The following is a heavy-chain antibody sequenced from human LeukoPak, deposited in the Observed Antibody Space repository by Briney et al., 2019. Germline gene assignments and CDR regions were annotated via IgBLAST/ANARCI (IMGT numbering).Heavy chain of an antibody. CDR2: ISSSSSYI. CDR1: GCIFSGSA. J-gene: IGHJ4*02. Sequence: GGSLRLSCAASGCIFSGSAMNWVRQAPGKGLEWVSSISSSSSYIYYADSVKGRFTISRDNAKNSLYLQMNSLRAEDTAVYYCARDVSGWFDYWGQGTLVTVSS. D-gene: IGHD6-19*01. V-gene: IGHV3-21*01. CDR3: ARDVSGWFDY.